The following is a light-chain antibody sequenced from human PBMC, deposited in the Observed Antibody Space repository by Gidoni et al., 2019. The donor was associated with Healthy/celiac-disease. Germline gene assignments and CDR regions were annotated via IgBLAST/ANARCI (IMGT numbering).Light chain of an antibody. CDR1: QSLLHSNGYNY. J-gene: IGKJ4*01. CDR3: MQALQTPLT. Sequence: DSVMTQSPLSLPVTPGEPASISCRSSQSLLHSNGYNYLDWYLQKPGQSPQLLIYLGSNRASGVPDRFSGSGSGTDFTLKLSRVEAEDVGVYYCMQALQTPLTFGGGTKVEIK. V-gene: IGKV2-28*01. CDR2: LGS.